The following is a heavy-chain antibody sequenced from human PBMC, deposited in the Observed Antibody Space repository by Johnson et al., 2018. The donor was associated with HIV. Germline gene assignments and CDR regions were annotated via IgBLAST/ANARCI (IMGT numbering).Heavy chain of an antibody. Sequence: QVQLVESGGGVVQPGRSLRLSCAASGSTFSSYGMHWVRQAPGKGLEWVAFIRYDGSNKYYADSVKGRFTISRDNSKNTLYLQMNSLRAEDTAVYYCAKALGWELSIWGQGTMVTVSS. D-gene: IGHD1-26*01. CDR1: GSTFSSYG. V-gene: IGHV3-30*02. CDR2: IRYDGSNK. J-gene: IGHJ3*02. CDR3: AKALGWELSI.